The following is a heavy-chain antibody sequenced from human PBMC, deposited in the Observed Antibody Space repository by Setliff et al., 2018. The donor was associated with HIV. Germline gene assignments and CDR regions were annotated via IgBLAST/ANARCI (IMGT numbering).Heavy chain of an antibody. Sequence: SETLSLTCAAFGGSFSDFYWSWIRQPPGKGLEWIGEISHSGSTVYNPSLKSRVTMSVDASKNLVSLNLNSVTAADTAIYYCARGVARQVVIDRWFDPWGQGTPVTVSS. D-gene: IGHD2-21*01. CDR1: GGSFSDFY. CDR3: ARGVARQVVIDRWFDP. J-gene: IGHJ5*02. V-gene: IGHV4-34*01. CDR2: ISHSGST.